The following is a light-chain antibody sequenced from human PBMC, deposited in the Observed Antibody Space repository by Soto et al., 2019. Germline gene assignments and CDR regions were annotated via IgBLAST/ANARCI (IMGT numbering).Light chain of an antibody. CDR1: TSDVAYYDL. CDR2: EVD. J-gene: IGLJ3*02. Sequence: QSVLAQPASVSGSPGQSITISCAGTTSDVAYYDLVSWYQQHPGRAPKLLIYEVDKRPSGISVRFSGSKSGATASLTISGLLPEDEAIYYCSSYTSSATWVFGGGTRSPS. V-gene: IGLV2-14*02. CDR3: SSYTSSATWV.